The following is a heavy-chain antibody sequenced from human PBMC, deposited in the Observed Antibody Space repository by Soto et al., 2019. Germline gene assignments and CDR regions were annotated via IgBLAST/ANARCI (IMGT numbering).Heavy chain of an antibody. CDR2: IKQDGSEK. Sequence: GGSLRLSCAASGFTFSSYWMSWVRQAPGKGLEWVANIKQDGSEKYYVDSVKGRFTISRDNAKNSLYLQMNSLRAEDTAVYYCARESGSWYEGWFDPWGQGTLVTVSS. J-gene: IGHJ5*02. D-gene: IGHD6-13*01. CDR1: GFTFSSYW. V-gene: IGHV3-7*01. CDR3: ARESGSWYEGWFDP.